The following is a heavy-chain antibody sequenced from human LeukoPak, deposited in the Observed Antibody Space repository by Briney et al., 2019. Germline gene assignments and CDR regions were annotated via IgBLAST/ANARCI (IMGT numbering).Heavy chain of an antibody. J-gene: IGHJ4*02. CDR2: ISVDGGST. CDR3: AKDSGSYFDY. D-gene: IGHD1-26*01. CDR1: GFTFDDYA. Sequence: GGSLSLSCAASGFTFDDYAMHWVRQAPGKGLEWVSLISVDGGSTYYADSVKGRFTISRDNSKNSLYPQMNSLRTEDTALYYCAKDSGSYFDYWGQGTLVTVSS. V-gene: IGHV3-43*02.